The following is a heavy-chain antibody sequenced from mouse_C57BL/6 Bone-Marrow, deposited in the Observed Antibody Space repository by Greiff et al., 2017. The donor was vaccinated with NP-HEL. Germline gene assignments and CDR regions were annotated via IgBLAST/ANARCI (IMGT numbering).Heavy chain of an antibody. CDR2: IDPENGDT. V-gene: IGHV14-4*01. J-gene: IGHJ4*01. CDR3: TTFIRTYSNNDGGYAMDY. Sequence: EVQLQQSGAELVRPGASVKLSCTASGFNIKDDYMHWVKQRPEQGLEWIGWIDPENGDTEYASKFPGKATITADTSSNTAYLQLSSLTSEDTAVYFCTTFIRTYSNNDGGYAMDYGGRGTSVTVSS. D-gene: IGHD2-5*01. CDR1: GFNIKDDY.